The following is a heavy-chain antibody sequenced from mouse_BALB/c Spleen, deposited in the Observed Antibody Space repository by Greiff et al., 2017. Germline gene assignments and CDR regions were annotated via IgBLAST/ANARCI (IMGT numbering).Heavy chain of an antibody. J-gene: IGHJ4*01. D-gene: IGHD2-14*01. CDR3: TRYLYYRYPYAMDY. V-gene: IGHV1S81*02. CDR2: INPSNGGT. CDR1: GYTFTSYY. Sequence: QVHVKQSGAELVKPGASVKLSCKASGYTFTSYYMYWVKQRPGQGLEWIGEINPSNGGTNFNEKFKSKATLTVDKSSSTAYMQLSSLTSEDSAVYYCTRYLYYRYPYAMDYWGQGTSVTVSS.